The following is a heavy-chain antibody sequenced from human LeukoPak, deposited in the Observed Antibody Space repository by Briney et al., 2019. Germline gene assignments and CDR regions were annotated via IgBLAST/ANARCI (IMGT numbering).Heavy chain of an antibody. CDR2: ITPIFGAA. CDR3: ASGMEGWYFDL. CDR1: GGTFSSYP. V-gene: IGHV1-69*05. J-gene: IGHJ2*01. D-gene: IGHD3-3*01. Sequence: SVKVSCKASGGTFSSYPFTWVRQAPGQGLEWMGEITPIFGAANYAQTFQGRVTMTRDTSISTAYMELISLRSDDTAVYYCASGMEGWYFDLWGRGTLVTVSS.